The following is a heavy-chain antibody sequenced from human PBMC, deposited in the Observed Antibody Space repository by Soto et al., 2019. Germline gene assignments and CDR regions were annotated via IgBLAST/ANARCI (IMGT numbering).Heavy chain of an antibody. V-gene: IGHV3-11*06. CDR1: GFTFSDYY. J-gene: IGHJ4*02. Sequence: PGGSLRLSCAASGFTFSDYYISRIRQAPGKGLEWVSYISSSSGYTNYADSVKGRFTISRDNAKNSLYLQMNSLRAEDTAVYYCAKEYGRLDYWGQGTLVTVSS. D-gene: IGHD3-10*01. CDR3: AKEYGRLDY. CDR2: ISSSSGYT.